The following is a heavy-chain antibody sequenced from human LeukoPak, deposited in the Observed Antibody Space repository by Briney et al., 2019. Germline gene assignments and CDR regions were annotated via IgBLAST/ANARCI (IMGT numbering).Heavy chain of an antibody. J-gene: IGHJ4*02. CDR3: ARDWGMVRGAKGVFDY. D-gene: IGHD3-10*01. Sequence: ESLRLSCAASGFTFSSYSMNWVRQAPGKGLEWVSYISSSSSTIYYADSVKGRFTISRDNAKNSLYLQMNSLRAEDTAVYYCARDWGMVRGAKGVFDYWGQGTLVTVSS. CDR2: ISSSSSTI. V-gene: IGHV3-48*04. CDR1: GFTFSSYS.